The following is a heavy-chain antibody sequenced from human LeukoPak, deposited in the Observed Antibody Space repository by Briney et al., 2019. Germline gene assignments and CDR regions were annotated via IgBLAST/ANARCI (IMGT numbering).Heavy chain of an antibody. J-gene: IGHJ4*02. CDR1: GFTFSSYG. Sequence: GGSLRLSCAASGFTFSSYGMHWVRQAPGKGLEWVAVISYDGSNKYYADSVKGRFTISRDNSKNSLYLQMNSLRAEDTALYYCARKGWAVAGDYYFDYWGQGTLVTVSS. V-gene: IGHV3-30*03. D-gene: IGHD6-19*01. CDR2: ISYDGSNK. CDR3: ARKGWAVAGDYYFDY.